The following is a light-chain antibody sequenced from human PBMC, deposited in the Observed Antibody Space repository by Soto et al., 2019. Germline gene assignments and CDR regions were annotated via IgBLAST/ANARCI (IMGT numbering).Light chain of an antibody. CDR2: KVN. CDR1: SSDVGGYNY. J-gene: IGLJ1*01. V-gene: IGLV2-8*01. CDR3: TSYAGGNNV. Sequence: QSALTQPPSASGSPGQSVTISCTGTSSDVGGYNYVSWYQQYSGKVPKLVVYKVNKRPSGVPDRFSGSKSGNTASLTVSGLQADDEADYYCTSYAGGNNVFGTGTKLTVL.